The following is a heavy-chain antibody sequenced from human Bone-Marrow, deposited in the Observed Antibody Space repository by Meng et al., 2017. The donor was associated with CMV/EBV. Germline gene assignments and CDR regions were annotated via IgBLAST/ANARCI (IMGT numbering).Heavy chain of an antibody. CDR2: IIPILGIA. Sequence: SVKVSCKASGGTFSSYAISWVRQAPGQGLEWMGGIIPILGIANYAQKFQGRVTITADKSTSTAYMELSSLRSEDTAVYYCARDVVPAATLPGGAFDIWGQGTRVTVSS. CDR3: ARDVVPAATLPGGAFDI. V-gene: IGHV1-69*10. J-gene: IGHJ3*02. D-gene: IGHD2-2*01. CDR1: GGTFSSYA.